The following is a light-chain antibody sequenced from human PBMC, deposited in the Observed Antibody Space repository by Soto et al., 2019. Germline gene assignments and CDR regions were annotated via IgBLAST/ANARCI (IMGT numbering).Light chain of an antibody. Sequence: QSALTQPRSVSGSPGQSVTISCTGTSSDVGGYNYVSWYQQHPGKAPKLMIYDVSKRPSGVPDRFSGSKSGNTASLTISGLQAEDEADYYCCSYAGSYTFERVFGGGTMLTVL. V-gene: IGLV2-11*01. CDR1: SSDVGGYNY. CDR3: CSYAGSYTFERV. CDR2: DVS. J-gene: IGLJ3*02.